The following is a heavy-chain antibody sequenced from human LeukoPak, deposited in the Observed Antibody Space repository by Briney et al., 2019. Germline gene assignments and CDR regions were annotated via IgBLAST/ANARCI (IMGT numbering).Heavy chain of an antibody. CDR1: GFTFSSYG. D-gene: IGHD3-3*01. V-gene: IGHV3-33*01. CDR2: IWYDGSNK. CDR3: ARDSRGYYDFWSGFDPSSSYFDY. Sequence: GGSLRLSCAASGFTFSSYGMHWVRQAPGKGLEWVAVIWYDGSNKYYADSVKGRFTISRDNSKNTLYLQMNSLRAEDTAVYYCARDSRGYYDFWSGFDPSSSYFDYWGQGTLVTVSS. J-gene: IGHJ4*02.